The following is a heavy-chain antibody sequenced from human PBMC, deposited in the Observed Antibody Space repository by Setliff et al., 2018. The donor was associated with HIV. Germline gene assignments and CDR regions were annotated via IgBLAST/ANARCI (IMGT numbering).Heavy chain of an antibody. CDR2: IWYDGSNK. J-gene: IGHJ3*02. D-gene: IGHD1-26*01. CDR3: ARNTDVDSVYRPLHI. CDR1: GFTFSSYG. Sequence: GGSLRLSCAASGFTFSSYGMHWVRQAPGKGLEWVAVIWYDGSNKYYADSVKGRFTISRDNSKNTLYLQMNSLRAEDTAVYYCARNTDVDSVYRPLHIWGQGTMVTVSS. V-gene: IGHV3-33*01.